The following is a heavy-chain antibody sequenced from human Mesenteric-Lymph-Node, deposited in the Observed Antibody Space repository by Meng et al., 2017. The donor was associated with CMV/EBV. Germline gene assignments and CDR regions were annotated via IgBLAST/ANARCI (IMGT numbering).Heavy chain of an antibody. CDR1: GFTFSSYG. D-gene: IGHD2-2*01. Sequence: GESLKISCAASGFTFSSYGMHWVRQAPGKGLEWVAVIWYDGSNKYYADSVKGRFTISRDNAKNSLFLQMNTLRAEDTAVYYCARDRYCSSTSCYKYYFDSWGQGTLVTVSS. CDR2: IWYDGSNK. J-gene: IGHJ4*02. V-gene: IGHV3-33*01. CDR3: ARDRYCSSTSCYKYYFDS.